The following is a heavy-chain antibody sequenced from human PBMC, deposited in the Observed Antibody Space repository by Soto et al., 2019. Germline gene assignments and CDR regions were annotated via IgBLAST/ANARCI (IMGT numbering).Heavy chain of an antibody. CDR3: AREERYFDWLKKDYYYYYGMDV. D-gene: IGHD3-9*01. CDR1: GGTFSSYA. CDR2: IIPIFGTA. Sequence: SVKVSCKASGGTFSSYAISWVRQAPGQGLEWMGGIIPIFGTANYAQKFQGRVTITADESTSTAYMELSSLRSEDTAVYYCAREERYFDWLKKDYYYYYGMDVWGQGTTVTV. J-gene: IGHJ6*02. V-gene: IGHV1-69*13.